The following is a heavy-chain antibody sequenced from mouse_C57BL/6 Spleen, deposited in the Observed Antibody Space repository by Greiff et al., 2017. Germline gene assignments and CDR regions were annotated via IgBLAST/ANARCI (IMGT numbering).Heavy chain of an antibody. V-gene: IGHV1-80*01. CDR2: IYPGDGDT. Sequence: VQLQESGAELVKPGASVKISCKASGYAFSSYWMNWVKQRPGKGLEWIGQIYPGDGDTNYNGKFKGKATLTADKSSSTAYMQLSSLTSEDSAVYFCARHSNPYYYAMDYWGQGTSVTVSS. J-gene: IGHJ4*01. CDR3: ARHSNPYYYAMDY. CDR1: GYAFSSYW. D-gene: IGHD2-5*01.